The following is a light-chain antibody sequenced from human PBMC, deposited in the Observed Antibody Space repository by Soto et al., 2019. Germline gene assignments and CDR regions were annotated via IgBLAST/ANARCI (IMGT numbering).Light chain of an antibody. CDR2: EVS. J-gene: IGLJ1*01. Sequence: QSVLTQPASVSGSPGQSITISCTGTSSDVGGYNYVSWYQQHPSKAPKLIIYEVSNRPSGVSNRFSGSKSGNTASLTISGLQAEDEADYYCNSYTSKSTGVFGTGTKLTVL. V-gene: IGLV2-14*01. CDR3: NSYTSKSTGV. CDR1: SSDVGGYNY.